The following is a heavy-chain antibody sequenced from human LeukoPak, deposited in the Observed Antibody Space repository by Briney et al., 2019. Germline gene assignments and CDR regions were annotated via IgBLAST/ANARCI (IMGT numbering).Heavy chain of an antibody. D-gene: IGHD2-15*01. CDR2: INHSGST. CDR1: GGSFSGYY. Sequence: LETLSLTCAVYGGSFSGYYWSWIRQPPGKGLEWIGEINHSGSTNYNPSLKSRVTMSVDTSKNQFSLKLGSVTAADTAVYYCARAGYCSGGSCSYFDYWGQGTLVTVSS. CDR3: ARAGYCSGGSCSYFDY. J-gene: IGHJ4*02. V-gene: IGHV4-34*01.